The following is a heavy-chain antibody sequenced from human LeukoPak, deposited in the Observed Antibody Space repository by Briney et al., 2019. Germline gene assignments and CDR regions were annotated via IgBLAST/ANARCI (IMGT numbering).Heavy chain of an antibody. CDR3: AREGTGYSSSWHFDY. Sequence: KPSGTLSLTCTVSGGSISGYYWSWIRQPPGKGLEWIGYIYYSGSTNYNPSLKSRVTMSVDTSKNQFSLKLSSVTAADTAVYYCAREGTGYSSSWHFDYWGQGTLVTVSS. V-gene: IGHV4-59*12. J-gene: IGHJ4*02. D-gene: IGHD6-13*01. CDR2: IYYSGST. CDR1: GGSISGYY.